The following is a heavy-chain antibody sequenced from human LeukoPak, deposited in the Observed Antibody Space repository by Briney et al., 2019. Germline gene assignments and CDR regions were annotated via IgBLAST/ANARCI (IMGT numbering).Heavy chain of an antibody. Sequence: ASVKVSCKASGYTFTSYTIHWVRQAPGQRLEWMGWINAGNGNTKYSQKFQGRVTITRDTSASTAYMELSRLRSDDTAVYYCARGAYDFWSGYSFDYWGQGTLVTVSS. CDR2: INAGNGNT. D-gene: IGHD3-3*01. J-gene: IGHJ4*02. V-gene: IGHV1-3*01. CDR3: ARGAYDFWSGYSFDY. CDR1: GYTFTSYT.